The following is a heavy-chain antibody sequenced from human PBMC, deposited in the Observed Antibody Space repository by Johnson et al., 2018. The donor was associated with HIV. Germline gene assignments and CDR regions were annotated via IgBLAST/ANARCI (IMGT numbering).Heavy chain of an antibody. V-gene: IGHV3-23*04. CDR3: ASIAARRVSAFDI. Sequence: VQVVESGGGVVQPGMSLRLSCVASGFTFSSYVMSWVRQAPGKGLEWVSGITGSSASRYYADSVKGRFTISRDNSKNTLYLQMNSLRAEDTAVYYCASIAARRVSAFDIWGQGTMVTVSS. J-gene: IGHJ3*02. CDR1: GFTFSSYV. D-gene: IGHD6-6*01. CDR2: ITGSSASR.